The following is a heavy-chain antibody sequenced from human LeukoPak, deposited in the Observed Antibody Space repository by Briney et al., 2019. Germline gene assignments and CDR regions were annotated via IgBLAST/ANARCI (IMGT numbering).Heavy chain of an antibody. V-gene: IGHV3-7*03. J-gene: IGHJ2*01. CDR1: GFTFSSYW. CDR3: AKDRTVGASYWYFDL. Sequence: GGSLRLSCAASGFTFSSYWMSWVRQAPGKGLEWVANIKQDGSEKYYVDSVKGRFTISRDNAKNTLFLHMNTLRAEDTAIYYCAKDRTVGASYWYFDLWGRGTLVTVSS. D-gene: IGHD1-26*01. CDR2: IKQDGSEK.